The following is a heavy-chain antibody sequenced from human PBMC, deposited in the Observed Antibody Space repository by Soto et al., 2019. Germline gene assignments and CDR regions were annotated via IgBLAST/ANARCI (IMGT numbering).Heavy chain of an antibody. J-gene: IGHJ6*02. CDR1: GFTFSSCW. CDR3: ARDRDEDFWSDMDV. Sequence: GGCLRLSCAGSGFTFSSCWMSWVRQAPGKRLEWVANKKQDGSEKYYVDSGKGRFTISRDNAKNSLHLQMNSLRAEDTAVYYCARDRDEDFWSDMDVWGQVTTVTVSS. V-gene: IGHV3-7*03. CDR2: KKQDGSEK. D-gene: IGHD3-3*01.